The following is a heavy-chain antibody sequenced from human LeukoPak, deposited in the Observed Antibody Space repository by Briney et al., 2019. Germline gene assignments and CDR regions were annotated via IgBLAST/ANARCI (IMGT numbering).Heavy chain of an antibody. V-gene: IGHV3-21*01. J-gene: IGHJ2*01. D-gene: IGHD6-25*01. CDR1: GFTFNSYG. CDR2: ISSSSSYI. CDR3: ARGPPWYFDL. Sequence: GGSLRLSCAASGFTFNSYGMHWVRQAPGKGLEWVSSISSSSSYIYYADSVKGRFTISRDNAKNSLYLQMNSLRAEDTAVYYCARGPPWYFDLWGRGTLVTVSS.